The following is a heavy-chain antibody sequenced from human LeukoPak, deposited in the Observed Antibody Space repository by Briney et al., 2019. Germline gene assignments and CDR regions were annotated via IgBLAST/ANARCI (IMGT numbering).Heavy chain of an antibody. CDR3: ARRQPIEAAGTDY. J-gene: IGHJ4*02. CDR1: GGSFSGYD. CDR2: INHSGSA. V-gene: IGHV4-34*01. D-gene: IGHD6-13*01. Sequence: SETLSLTCAVYGGSFSGYDWSRIRQPPGERLEWFAEINHSGSANYNPSLKSRVTISVDTSKNQFSLKLSSVTAADTAVYYCARRQPIEAAGTDYWGQGTLVTVSS.